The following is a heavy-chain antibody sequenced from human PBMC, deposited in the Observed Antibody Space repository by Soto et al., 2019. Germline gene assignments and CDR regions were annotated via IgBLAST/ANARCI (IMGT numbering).Heavy chain of an antibody. J-gene: IGHJ4*02. CDR1: GFTFDDYA. D-gene: IGHD3-10*01. Sequence: EVQLVESGGGLVQPGRSLRLSCAASGFTFDDYAIHWVRQAPGKGLQWVSGISWNSDTIGYADSVRGRFTISRDNAKKSVYLRMNSLRPEDTALYYCAKALPPGSYYKPLHFCDQGTLVTVSS. CDR2: ISWNSDTI. CDR3: AKALPPGSYYKPLHF. V-gene: IGHV3-9*01.